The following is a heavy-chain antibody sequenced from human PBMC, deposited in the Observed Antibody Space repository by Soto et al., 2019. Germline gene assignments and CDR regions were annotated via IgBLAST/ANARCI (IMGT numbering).Heavy chain of an antibody. V-gene: IGHV3-9*01. J-gene: IGHJ4*02. D-gene: IGHD3-16*02. Sequence: EVQLVESGGGLVQPGRSLRLSCAASGFTFEDYAIHWVRQVPGKGLEWVSGITWNSGTMGYADSVKGRFTISRDNAKNALYLQMNSLRVEDTALYYCAKDVRGTFGGVIVTPIFDYWGQGTLVTVSS. CDR3: AKDVRGTFGGVIVTPIFDY. CDR2: ITWNSGTM. CDR1: GFTFEDYA.